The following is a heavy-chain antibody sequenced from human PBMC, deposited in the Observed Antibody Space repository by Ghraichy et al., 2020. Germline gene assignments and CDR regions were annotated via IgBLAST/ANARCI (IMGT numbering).Heavy chain of an antibody. J-gene: IGHJ6*02. D-gene: IGHD2-2*01. V-gene: IGHV1-24*01. CDR1: GYTLTELS. CDR3: ATPTGSSTSSYAAGMDV. Sequence: ASVKVSCKVSGYTLTELSMHWVRQAPGKGLEWMGGFDPEDGETIYAQKFQGRVTMTEDTSTDTAYMELSSLRSEDTAVYYCATPTGSSTSSYAAGMDVWGQGTTVTVSS. CDR2: FDPEDGET.